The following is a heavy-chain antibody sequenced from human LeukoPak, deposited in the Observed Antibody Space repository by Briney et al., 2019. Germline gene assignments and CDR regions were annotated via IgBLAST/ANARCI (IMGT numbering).Heavy chain of an antibody. CDR1: GGSVSSGTYY. Sequence: SETLSLTCTVSGGSVSSGTYYWSWIRQPPGKGLEWIGFIYYSGSTNYNPSLKSRVTMSVDTSKNQFSLRLSSVTAADTAVCYCATSGVITMIDSIWGQGTMVTVSS. J-gene: IGHJ3*02. D-gene: IGHD3-22*01. CDR2: IYYSGST. CDR3: ATSGVITMIDSI. V-gene: IGHV4-61*01.